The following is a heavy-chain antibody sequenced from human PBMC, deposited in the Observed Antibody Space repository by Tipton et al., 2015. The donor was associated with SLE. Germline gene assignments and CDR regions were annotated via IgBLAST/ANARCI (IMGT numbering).Heavy chain of an antibody. J-gene: IGHJ3*01. CDR2: MYTSGST. Sequence: TLSLTCSVSGDTIRSYSWSWVRQPAGKGLEWIGRMYTSGSTDYNPSLKSRVTMSVDTSKTQISLKLSLVTAADTAVYYCASAAYSSSSDGFDAWGQGTMVTVTS. CDR1: GDTIRSYS. V-gene: IGHV4-4*07. CDR3: ASAAYSSSSDGFDA. D-gene: IGHD6-6*01.